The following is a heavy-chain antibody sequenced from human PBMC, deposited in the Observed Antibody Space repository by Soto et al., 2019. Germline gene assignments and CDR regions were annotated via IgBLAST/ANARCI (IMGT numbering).Heavy chain of an antibody. CDR2: IIPLFGTT. Sequence: QVQLVQSGAEVKKPGSSVKVSCKASGGIFNRYSVSWVRQAPGQGLEWMGRIIPLFGTTNYAQKFQGRVMITEDKSTNTAYMEVNGLRSEDTALYYCATFYGGDCTTTTCYGDFDYWGQGTLVTVTS. CDR3: ATFYGGDCTTTTCYGDFDY. CDR1: GGIFNRYS. J-gene: IGHJ4*02. V-gene: IGHV1-69*08. D-gene: IGHD2-2*01.